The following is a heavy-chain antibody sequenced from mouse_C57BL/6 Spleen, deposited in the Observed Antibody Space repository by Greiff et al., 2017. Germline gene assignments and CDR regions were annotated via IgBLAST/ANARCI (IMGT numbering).Heavy chain of an antibody. CDR1: GYSFTDYN. D-gene: IGHD1-1*01. Sequence: VHVKQSGPELVKPGASVKISCKASGYSFTDYNMNWVKQSNGKSLEWIGVINPNYGTTSYNQKFKGKATLTVDQSSSTAYMQLNSLTSEDSAVYYWARSGYYGSSLYAMDYWGQGTSVTVSS. CDR2: INPNYGTT. V-gene: IGHV1-39*01. CDR3: ARSGYYGSSLYAMDY. J-gene: IGHJ4*01.